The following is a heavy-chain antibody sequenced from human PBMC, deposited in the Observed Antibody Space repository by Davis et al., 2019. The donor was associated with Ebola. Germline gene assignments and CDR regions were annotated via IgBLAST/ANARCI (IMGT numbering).Heavy chain of an antibody. Sequence: SETLSLTCTVSGGSISSGDYYWSWIRQPPGKRLEWIGYIHYSGSTYYNPSLKSRLTISRDTSKNQFSLKLSSVTAADTAVYYCARVRGCSGGSCYVLFDDWGQGTLVTVSS. CDR3: ARVRGCSGGSCYVLFDD. J-gene: IGHJ4*02. CDR2: IHYSGST. V-gene: IGHV4-30-4*01. D-gene: IGHD2-15*01. CDR1: GGSISSGDYY.